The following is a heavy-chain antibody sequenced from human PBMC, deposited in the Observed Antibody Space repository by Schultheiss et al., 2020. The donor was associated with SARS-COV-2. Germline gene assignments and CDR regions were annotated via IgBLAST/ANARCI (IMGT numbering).Heavy chain of an antibody. V-gene: IGHV4-59*01. CDR3: ARERVPLMVTTSGDVFDI. D-gene: IGHD2-8*01. Sequence: SETLSLTCTVSGGSIGSYYWTWIRQTPGKGLEWIGYIYNSGSTNYNPSLKSRVTISLDTSKNQFSLKLSSVTAADTAVYYCARERVPLMVTTSGDVFDIWGQGTMVTVSS. CDR1: GGSIGSYY. J-gene: IGHJ3*02. CDR2: IYNSGST.